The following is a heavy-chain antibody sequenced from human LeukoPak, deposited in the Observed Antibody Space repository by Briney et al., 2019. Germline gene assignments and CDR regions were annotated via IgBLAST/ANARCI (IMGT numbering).Heavy chain of an antibody. CDR2: IWYDGSNK. D-gene: IGHD3-9*01. J-gene: IGHJ4*02. V-gene: IGHV3-33*01. CDR3: ARDGGGVRYFDWENAPNYFDY. Sequence: GRSLRLSCAASGFTFSSYGMHWVSQAPGKGLEWVAVIWYDGSNKYYADSVKGRFTISRDNSKNTLYLQMNSLRAEDTAVYYCARDGGGVRYFDWENAPNYFDYWGQGTLVTVSS. CDR1: GFTFSSYG.